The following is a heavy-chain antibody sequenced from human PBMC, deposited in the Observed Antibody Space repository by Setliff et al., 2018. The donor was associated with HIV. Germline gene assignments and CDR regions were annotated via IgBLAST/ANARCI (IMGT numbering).Heavy chain of an antibody. D-gene: IGHD3-16*01. CDR1: GDSIRGYY. CDR3: AKRTFGSGRLDP. CDR2: LDTRGRA. Sequence: PSETLSLTCTVSGDSIRGYYWSWIRQPPGKGLEWIGYLDTRGRAIYNPSLKSRVTISMDTSKNQFSLNLNSVTATDTAVYYCAKRTFGSGRLDPWGQGTLVTVSS. V-gene: IGHV4-4*08. J-gene: IGHJ5*02.